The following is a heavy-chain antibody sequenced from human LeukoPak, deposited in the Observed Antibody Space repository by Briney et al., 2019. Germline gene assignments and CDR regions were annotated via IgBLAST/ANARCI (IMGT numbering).Heavy chain of an antibody. CDR3: ARHISYGDYLAPFDY. D-gene: IGHD4-17*01. V-gene: IGHV5-10-1*01. J-gene: IGHJ4*02. CDR1: GYSLTSYW. CDR2: IDPSDSYT. Sequence: GESLKISCKGSGYSLTSYWINWVRQMPGKGLERMGRIDPSDSYTNYSPSFQGHVTISADKSISTAYLQWSSLKASDTAMYYCARHISYGDYLAPFDYWGQGTLVTVSS.